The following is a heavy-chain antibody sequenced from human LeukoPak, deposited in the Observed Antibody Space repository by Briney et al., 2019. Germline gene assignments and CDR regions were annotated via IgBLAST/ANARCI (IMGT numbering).Heavy chain of an antibody. CDR3: AKDLLSSEY. CDR2: ISATGGTT. CDR1: GFIFRNYA. J-gene: IGHJ4*02. D-gene: IGHD3-3*02. Sequence: PGGSLRLSCAASGFIFRNYAMTWVRQAPGKGLEWVSGISATGGTTYYADSVKGRFTVSRDNSKSTLFLQMTSLTAADTAVYYCAKDLLSSEYWGQGNLVTVSS. V-gene: IGHV3-23*01.